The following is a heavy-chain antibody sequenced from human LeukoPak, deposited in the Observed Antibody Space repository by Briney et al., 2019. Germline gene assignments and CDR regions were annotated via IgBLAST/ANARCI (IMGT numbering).Heavy chain of an antibody. D-gene: IGHD1-26*01. V-gene: IGHV3-23*01. J-gene: IGHJ4*02. CDR1: GFIFSSYA. CDR3: AKDPYSGSYYDY. CDR2: ISGSGGST. Sequence: GGSLRLSGAASGFIFSSYAMSWVRQAPGKGLEWVSAISGSGGSTYYADSVKGRLTISRDNSKNTLYLQMNSLRAEDTAVYYCAKDPYSGSYYDYWGQGTLVTVSS.